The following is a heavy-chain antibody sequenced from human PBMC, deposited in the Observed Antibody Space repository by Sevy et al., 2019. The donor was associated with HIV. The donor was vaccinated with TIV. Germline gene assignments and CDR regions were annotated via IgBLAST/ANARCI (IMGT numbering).Heavy chain of an antibody. CDR2: IKEDGSVK. V-gene: IGHV3-7*01. CDR3: VRAIGAAGSY. Sequence: GGSLRLSCEASGFTFSSYWMSWVRQAPGKGREWVANIKEDGSVKYYVEFVKGRFTISRDNAKNSVYLQMNSLRAEDAALYYCVRAIGAAGSYWGLGTLVTVSS. CDR1: GFTFSSYW. D-gene: IGHD6-13*01. J-gene: IGHJ4*02.